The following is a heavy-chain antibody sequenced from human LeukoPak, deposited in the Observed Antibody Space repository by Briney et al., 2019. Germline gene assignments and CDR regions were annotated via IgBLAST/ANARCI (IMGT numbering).Heavy chain of an antibody. V-gene: IGHV3-23*01. J-gene: IGHJ4*02. Sequence: GGSLRLSCQASGFTFSNYAMSWVRQAPGKGLEWVSSINNDGGGSFFADSVKGRFTISRDDSRSVVYLQMNSLSAEDTAVYYCARSGVATRHYWGQGILVTVSS. CDR1: GFTFSNYA. D-gene: IGHD2-15*01. CDR2: INNDGGGS. CDR3: ARSGVATRHY.